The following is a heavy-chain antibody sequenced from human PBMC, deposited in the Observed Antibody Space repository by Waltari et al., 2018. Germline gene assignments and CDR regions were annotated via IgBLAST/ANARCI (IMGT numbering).Heavy chain of an antibody. CDR1: GYTFTSYD. CDR3: ARVYYYDSSGYYYDLPFDY. D-gene: IGHD3-22*01. Sequence: QVQLVQSGAEVKKPGASVKVSCKASGYTFTSYDINWVRQATGPGLEWMGWMNPNSGNTGYAQKFQGRVTMTRNTSISTAYMELSSLRSEDTAVYYCARVYYYDSSGYYYDLPFDYWGQGTLVTVSS. J-gene: IGHJ4*02. CDR2: MNPNSGNT. V-gene: IGHV1-8*01.